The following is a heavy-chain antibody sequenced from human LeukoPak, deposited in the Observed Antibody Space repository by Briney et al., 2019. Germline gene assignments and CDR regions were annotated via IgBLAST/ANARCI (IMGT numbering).Heavy chain of an antibody. CDR3: ARDTGAADY. CDR1: GVSISSGSHY. J-gene: IGHJ4*02. CDR2: IYTSGST. Sequence: SQTLSLTCTVSGVSISSGSHYWSWIRQPAGKELEWIGRIYTSGSTGCNPSLKSRVTISVDTSKNQFSLKLGSVTAADTAVYYCARDTGAADYWGQGTLVTVSS. V-gene: IGHV4-61*02. D-gene: IGHD7-27*01.